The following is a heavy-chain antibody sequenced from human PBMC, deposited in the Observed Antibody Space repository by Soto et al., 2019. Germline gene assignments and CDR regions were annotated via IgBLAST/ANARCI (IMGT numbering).Heavy chain of an antibody. J-gene: IGHJ4*02. CDR2: ISAYNGNT. CDR3: ARASSKYLCGPYRPDY. CDR1: GYTFTSYG. Sequence: ASVKVSCKASGYTFTSYGISWVRQAPGQGLEWMGWISAYNGNTNYAQKLQGRVTMTTDTSTSTAYMELRSLRSDDTAVYYCARASSKYLCGPYRPDYWGQATLVTVSS. D-gene: IGHD3-16*02. V-gene: IGHV1-18*01.